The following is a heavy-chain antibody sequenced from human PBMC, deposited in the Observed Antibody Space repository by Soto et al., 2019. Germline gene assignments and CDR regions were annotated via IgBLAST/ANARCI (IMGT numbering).Heavy chain of an antibody. D-gene: IGHD5-12*01. CDR2: INAGNGNT. CDR3: ARDSGYDYNSGRNVYYYYYGMDV. V-gene: IGHV1-3*01. J-gene: IGHJ6*02. Sequence: RLEWMGWINAGNGNTKYSQTFQGRVTITRDTSASTAYMELSSLRSEETAVYYCARDSGYDYNSGRNVYYYYYGMDVWVQGTTDIVTS.